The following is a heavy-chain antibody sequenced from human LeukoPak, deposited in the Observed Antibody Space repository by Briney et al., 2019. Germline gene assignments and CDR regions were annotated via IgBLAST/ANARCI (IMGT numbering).Heavy chain of an antibody. CDR2: ISGSGGST. CDR1: GFTFSSYA. J-gene: IGHJ4*02. CDR3: AKGYCSGGSCFY. D-gene: IGHD2-15*01. V-gene: IGHV3-23*01. Sequence: PGGSLRLSCAASGFTFSSYAMSWVRQAPGKGLEWVSAISGSGGSTYYADSVKGRFTISRDNSKNTLYLQRNSLRAEDTAVYYCAKGYCSGGSCFYWGQGTLVTVSS.